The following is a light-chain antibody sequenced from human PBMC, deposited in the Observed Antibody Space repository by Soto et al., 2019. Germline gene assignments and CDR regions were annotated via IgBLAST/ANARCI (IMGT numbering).Light chain of an antibody. CDR2: LAS. CDR1: ESVSRW. Sequence: DIQMTQSPSTLSASVGDRVTITCLASESVSRWVAWYQQKPGRTPKLLIYLASTLETGVPSRFSGSGSGTEFTRTISSLQPDDFATYYCQQYNAYAQAFCQGTKVESK. J-gene: IGKJ1*01. CDR3: QQYNAYAQA. V-gene: IGKV1-5*03.